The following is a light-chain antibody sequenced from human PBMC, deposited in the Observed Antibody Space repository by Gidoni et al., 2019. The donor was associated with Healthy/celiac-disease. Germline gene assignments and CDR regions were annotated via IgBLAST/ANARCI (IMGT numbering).Light chain of an antibody. CDR2: QDS. CDR1: NLGDKY. V-gene: IGLV3-1*01. J-gene: IGLJ2*01. CDR3: QAWDSSTVV. Sequence: SYELTQPPSVSVSPGQTASITCSGDNLGDKYACWYQQKPGQSPVLVIYQDSKRPSGIPERFSGSNSGNTATLTISGTQAMYEADYYCQAWDSSTVVFGGGTKLTVL.